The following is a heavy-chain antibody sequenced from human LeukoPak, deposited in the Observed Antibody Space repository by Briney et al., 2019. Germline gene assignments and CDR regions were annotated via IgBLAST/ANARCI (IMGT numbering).Heavy chain of an antibody. J-gene: IGHJ6*03. Sequence: PGGSLRLSCAASGFTFSSYWMHWVRQAPGKGLVWVSRINSDGSSTSYADSVKGRFTISRDNAKNTLYLQMNSLRAEDTALYYCARVAAAGTSGTYYYYYMDVWGKGTTVTVSS. D-gene: IGHD6-13*01. CDR3: ARVAAAGTSGTYYYYYMDV. V-gene: IGHV3-74*01. CDR2: INSDGSST. CDR1: GFTFSSYW.